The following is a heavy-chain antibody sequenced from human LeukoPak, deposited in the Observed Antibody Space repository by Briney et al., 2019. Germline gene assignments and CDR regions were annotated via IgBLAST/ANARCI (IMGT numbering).Heavy chain of an antibody. Sequence: EASVKVSCKASGYTFTSYDINWVRQATGQGLEWMGWMNPNSGNTGYAQKFQGRVTITRNPSISTAYMELSSLRSEDTAVYYCARGGYCSSTSCYTGGLGYWGQGTLVTVSS. D-gene: IGHD2-2*02. CDR1: GYTFTSYD. J-gene: IGHJ4*02. V-gene: IGHV1-8*03. CDR2: MNPNSGNT. CDR3: ARGGYCSSTSCYTGGLGY.